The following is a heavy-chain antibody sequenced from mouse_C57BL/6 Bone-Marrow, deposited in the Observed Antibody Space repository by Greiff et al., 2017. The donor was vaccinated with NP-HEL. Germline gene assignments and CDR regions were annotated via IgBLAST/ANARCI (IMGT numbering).Heavy chain of an antibody. Sequence: VKLQESGPGLVAPSQSLSITCTVSGFSLTSYAISWVRQPPGKGLEWLGVIWTGGGTNYNSALKSRLSISKDNSKSQVFLKMNSLQTDDTARYYCARMLYYYGSSYAMDYWGQGTSVTVSS. CDR2: IWTGGGT. CDR1: GFSLTSYA. J-gene: IGHJ4*01. V-gene: IGHV2-9-1*01. CDR3: ARMLYYYGSSYAMDY. D-gene: IGHD1-1*01.